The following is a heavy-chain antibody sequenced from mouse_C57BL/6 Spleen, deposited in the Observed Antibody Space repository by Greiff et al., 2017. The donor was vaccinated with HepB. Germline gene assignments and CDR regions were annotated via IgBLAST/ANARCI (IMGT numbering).Heavy chain of an antibody. CDR1: GFTFSDYG. J-gene: IGHJ1*03. V-gene: IGHV5-17*01. CDR3: ARPPDGYYWYFDV. Sequence: EVKLMESGGGLVKPGGSLKLSCAASGFTFSDYGMHWVRQAPEKGLEWVAYISSGSSTIYYADTVKGRFTISRDNAKNTLFLQMTSLRSADTAMYYCARPPDGYYWYFDVWGTGTTVTVSS. D-gene: IGHD2-3*01. CDR2: ISSGSSTI.